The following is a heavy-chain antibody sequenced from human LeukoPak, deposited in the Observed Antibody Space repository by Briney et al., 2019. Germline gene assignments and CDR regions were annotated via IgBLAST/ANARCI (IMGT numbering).Heavy chain of an antibody. Sequence: QTGGSLRLSCAASGFTFSSYAMHWVRQAPGKGLEWVAVISYDGSNKYYADSVRGRFTISRDNSKNTLYLQMNSLRAEDTAVYYCATLGEAYCSSTSCPPTGSYYMDVWGKGTTVTVSS. CDR3: ATLGEAYCSSTSCPPTGSYYMDV. D-gene: IGHD2-2*01. CDR2: ISYDGSNK. V-gene: IGHV3-30-3*02. CDR1: GFTFSSYA. J-gene: IGHJ6*03.